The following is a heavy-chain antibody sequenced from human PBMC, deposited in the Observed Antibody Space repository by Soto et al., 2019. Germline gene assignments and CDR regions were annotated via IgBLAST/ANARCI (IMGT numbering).Heavy chain of an antibody. CDR3: ARGSIVATISYYYYYGMDV. Sequence: ASVKVSCKASGGTFSSYAISWVRQAPGQGLEWMGGIIPIFGTANYAQKFQGRVTITADESTSTAYMELSSLRSEDTAVYYCARGSIVATISYYYYYGMDVWGQGTTVTVSS. CDR2: IIPIFGTA. V-gene: IGHV1-69*13. D-gene: IGHD5-12*01. CDR1: GGTFSSYA. J-gene: IGHJ6*02.